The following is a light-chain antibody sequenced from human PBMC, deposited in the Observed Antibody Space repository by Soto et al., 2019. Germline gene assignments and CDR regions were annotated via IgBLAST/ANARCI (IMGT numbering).Light chain of an antibody. Sequence: DIQMTQSPSTLSASVGDRVTITCRASQSISSWLAWYQQKPGRAPNLLIYHASILESGVPSRFSGSGSGTEFTLTISALQPDDFATYYCQQYHSYLTFGPGTKVDIK. V-gene: IGKV1-5*01. CDR1: QSISSW. CDR3: QQYHSYLT. CDR2: HAS. J-gene: IGKJ3*01.